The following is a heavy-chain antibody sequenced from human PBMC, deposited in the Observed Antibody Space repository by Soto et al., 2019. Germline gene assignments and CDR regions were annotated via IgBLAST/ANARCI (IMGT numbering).Heavy chain of an antibody. Sequence: GGSLRLSCAASGFTFSSSAMSWVRQAPGSGLEWVSSIGSAGSTFYADSVKGRFTISRDNSKSTLYLQMNSLRAEDTALYYCAMKGGLPTPLYNWGQGTQVTVSS. CDR2: IGSAGST. J-gene: IGHJ4*02. CDR1: GFTFSSSA. V-gene: IGHV3-23*01. D-gene: IGHD2-15*01. CDR3: AMKGGLPTPLYN.